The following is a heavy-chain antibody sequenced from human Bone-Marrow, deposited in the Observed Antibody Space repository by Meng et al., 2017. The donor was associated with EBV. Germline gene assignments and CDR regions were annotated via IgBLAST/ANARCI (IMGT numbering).Heavy chain of an antibody. D-gene: IGHD2-8*02. CDR2: INEDGAVT. CDR1: GFTLSSYW. V-gene: IGHV3-74*03. J-gene: IGHJ4*02. CDR3: SRDLVGSADS. Sequence: EXQLVEXXXALVQPGXSLRLSCEASGFTLSSYWMHWVRQAPGKGLVWVSRINEDGAVTTYADSVKGRFTISRDNAQNTLYLQMNSLRAEDTAVYYCSRDLVGSADSWGQGPLVTVAS.